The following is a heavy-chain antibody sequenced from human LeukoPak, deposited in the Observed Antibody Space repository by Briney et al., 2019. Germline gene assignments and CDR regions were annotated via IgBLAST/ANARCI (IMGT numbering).Heavy chain of an antibody. CDR2: IYSCGST. J-gene: IGHJ6*02. CDR3: ARDSETETGWYYYGMDV. CDR1: GFIFIRNY. D-gene: IGHD1-1*01. Sequence: GASLLLSSSAFGFIFIRNYMNWVRQAPGKGLEWCSVIYSCGSTSYADSAKGRFTITRDNSKNTVYLQMNSLRAEDTAVYYCARDSETETGWYYYGMDVWGQGTTVSVSS. V-gene: IGHV3-53*01.